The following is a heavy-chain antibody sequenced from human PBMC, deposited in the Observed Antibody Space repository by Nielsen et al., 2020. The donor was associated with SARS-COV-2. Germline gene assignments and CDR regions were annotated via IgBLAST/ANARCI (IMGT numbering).Heavy chain of an antibody. Sequence: RGSLRLSCAASGFTFSSYWMSWVRQAPGKGLEWVANIKQDGSEKYYVDSVKGRFTISRDNAKNSLYLQMNSLRAEDTAVYYCARDLEYYDFWSGSLPPFYYYGMDVWGQGTTVTVSS. CDR3: ARDLEYYDFWSGSLPPFYYYGMDV. J-gene: IGHJ6*02. CDR2: IKQDGSEK. V-gene: IGHV3-7*01. D-gene: IGHD3-3*01. CDR1: GFTFSSYW.